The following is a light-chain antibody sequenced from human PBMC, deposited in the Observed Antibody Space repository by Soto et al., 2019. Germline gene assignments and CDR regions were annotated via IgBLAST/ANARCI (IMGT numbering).Light chain of an antibody. CDR3: QQSYSTPQNT. V-gene: IGKV1-39*01. J-gene: IGKJ2*01. CDR1: QSISWY. CDR2: AAS. Sequence: DIQMTQSPSSLSASVGDRVTITCRASQSISWYLNWYQQKPGKAPKLLIYAASSLQSGVPSRFRGSGSGTDFTLPISSLKPEDFATYYCQQSYSTPQNTFGQGTKLEIK.